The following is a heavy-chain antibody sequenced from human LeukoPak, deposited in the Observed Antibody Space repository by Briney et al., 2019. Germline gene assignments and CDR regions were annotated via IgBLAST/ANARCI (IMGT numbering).Heavy chain of an antibody. Sequence: SSETLSLTCKVSGDSITSGDYYWTWIRQPAGKRLEWIGRIYSGGKSDYNPSLTSRVTISLDTSKNHFSLNLTSVSAVDTAIYYCARGPPRGVHAFDIWGQGTMVTVSS. V-gene: IGHV4-61*02. J-gene: IGHJ3*02. CDR3: ARGPPRGVHAFDI. CDR1: GDSITSGDYY. D-gene: IGHD3-3*01. CDR2: IYSGGKS.